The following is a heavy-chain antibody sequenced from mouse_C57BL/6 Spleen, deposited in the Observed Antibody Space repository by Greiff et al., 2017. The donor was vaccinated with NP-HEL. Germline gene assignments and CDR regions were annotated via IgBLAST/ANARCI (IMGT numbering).Heavy chain of an antibody. CDR3: ARGGSNYFDY. Sequence: EVKVVESEGGLVQPGSSMKLSCTASGFTFSDYYMAWVRQVPEKGLEWVANINYDGSSTYYLDSLKSRFIISRDNAKNILYLQMSSLKSEDTATYYCARGGSNYFDYWGQGTTLTVSS. D-gene: IGHD1-1*01. J-gene: IGHJ2*01. V-gene: IGHV5-16*01. CDR2: INYDGSST. CDR1: GFTFSDYY.